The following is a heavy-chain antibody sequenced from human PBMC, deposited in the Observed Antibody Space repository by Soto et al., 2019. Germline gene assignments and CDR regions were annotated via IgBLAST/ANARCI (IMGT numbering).Heavy chain of an antibody. D-gene: IGHD3-3*02. CDR2: ISYDGSNK. V-gene: IGHV3-30*18. J-gene: IGHJ6*02. CDR3: AKGGSLFGVVTYYYYGMDV. CDR1: GFTFSSYG. Sequence: GGSLRLSCAASGFTFSSYGMHWVRQAPGKGLEWVAVISYDGSNKYYADSVKGRFTISRDNSKNTLYLQMNSLRAEDTAVYYCAKGGSLFGVVTYYYYGMDVWGQGTTVTVSS.